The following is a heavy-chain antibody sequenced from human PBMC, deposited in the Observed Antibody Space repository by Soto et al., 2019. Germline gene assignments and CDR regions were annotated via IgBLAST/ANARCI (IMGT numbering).Heavy chain of an antibody. CDR2: ISYDGSNK. CDR3: AQALSRGDVGVVPGANYFCC. D-gene: IGHD2-2*01. CDR1: RFTFSSYG. Sequence: GGSLRLSCAASRFTFSSYGMHWVRQAPGKGLQWVAVISYDGSNKYYADSVKGRFTISRDNSKNTLYLQMNSLRAEDTAVYYCAQALSRGDVGVVPGANYFCCWGRGSRVTVAS. J-gene: IGHJ4*02. V-gene: IGHV3-30*18.